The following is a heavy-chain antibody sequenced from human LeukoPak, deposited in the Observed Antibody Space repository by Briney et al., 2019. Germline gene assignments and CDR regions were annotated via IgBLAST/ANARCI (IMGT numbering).Heavy chain of an antibody. V-gene: IGHV4-59*12. CDR3: ARISCSGGSCYLDY. CDR2: IYFSGST. CDR1: GGSITSYY. J-gene: IGHJ4*02. Sequence: SETLSLTCTVSGGSITSYYWSWIRQPPGKGLEWIGYIYFSGSTNYNPSLKSRVTMSVDTSKNQFSLKLSSVTAADTAVYHCARISCSGGSCYLDYWGQGTLVTVSS. D-gene: IGHD2-15*01.